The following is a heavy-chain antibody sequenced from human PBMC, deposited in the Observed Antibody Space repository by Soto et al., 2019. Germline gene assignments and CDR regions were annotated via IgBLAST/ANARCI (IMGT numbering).Heavy chain of an antibody. CDR3: ASGSGTTVTTDAFDI. J-gene: IGHJ3*02. Sequence: ASVKVSCKASGYTFTSYAMHWVRQAPGQRLEWMGWINAGNGNTKYSQKFQGRVTITRDTSASTAYMELSSLRSEDTAVYYCASGSGTTVTTDAFDIWGQGTMVTVSS. D-gene: IGHD4-4*01. CDR2: INAGNGNT. V-gene: IGHV1-3*01. CDR1: GYTFTSYA.